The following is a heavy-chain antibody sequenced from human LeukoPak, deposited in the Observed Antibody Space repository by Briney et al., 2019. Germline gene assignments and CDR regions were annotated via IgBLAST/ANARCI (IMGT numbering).Heavy chain of an antibody. Sequence: ASVKVSCKASGYTFTSFDINWVRQATGQGLEWMGWMNPNSGNTGYAQKFQGRVTMTRNTSISTAYMELGSLRSEDTAVYYCARGVPRYCGSPGRAAAGIGGVYWGQGTLVTVSS. D-gene: IGHD6-13*01. J-gene: IGHJ4*02. V-gene: IGHV1-8*01. CDR2: MNPNSGNT. CDR3: ARGVPRYCGSPGRAAAGIGGVY. CDR1: GYTFTSFD.